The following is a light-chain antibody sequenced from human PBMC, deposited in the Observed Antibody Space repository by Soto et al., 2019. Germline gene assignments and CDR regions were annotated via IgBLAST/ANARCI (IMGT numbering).Light chain of an antibody. CDR3: TSSTSTSTYV. J-gene: IGLJ1*01. Sequence: SARNRPAPLSATPVPWSRLSCTGTGSDVGDYNYVSWYKHHPGKAPRLVIYDVTNRPSGISDRFSGSKSGNTASLTISGLLAEDEADYYCTSSTSTSTYVLGTGTK. V-gene: IGLV2-14*01. CDR2: DVT. CDR1: GSDVGDYNY.